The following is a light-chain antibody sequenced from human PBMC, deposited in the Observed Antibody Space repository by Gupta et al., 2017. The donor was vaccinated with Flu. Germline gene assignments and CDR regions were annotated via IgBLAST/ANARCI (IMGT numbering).Light chain of an antibody. CDR1: QSVSSNY. J-gene: IGKJ2*01. CDR3: QQYGTSPYT. V-gene: IGKV3-20*01. CDR2: GAS. Sequence: EIVLTQSSGTLPLSPGERATLSCRASQSVSSNYLAWYQQKPGQAPRLLIHGASSRATGIPDKFSGSGSGTDFTLTISSLEPEDFAVYYCQQYGTSPYTFGQETKLEIK.